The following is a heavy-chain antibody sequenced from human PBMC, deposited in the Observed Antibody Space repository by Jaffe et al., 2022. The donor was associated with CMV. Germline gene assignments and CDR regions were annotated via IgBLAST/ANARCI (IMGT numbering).Heavy chain of an antibody. CDR2: INPSGGST. CDR3: ARPYSSGWYNYYGMDV. Sequence: QVQLVQSGAEVKKPGASVKVSCKASGYTFTSYYMHWVRQAPGQGLEWMGIINPSGGSTSYAQKFQGRVTMTRDTSTSTVYMELSSLRSEDTAVYYCARPYSSGWYNYYGMDVWGQGTTVTVSS. V-gene: IGHV1-46*01. D-gene: IGHD6-19*01. CDR1: GYTFTSYY. J-gene: IGHJ6*02.